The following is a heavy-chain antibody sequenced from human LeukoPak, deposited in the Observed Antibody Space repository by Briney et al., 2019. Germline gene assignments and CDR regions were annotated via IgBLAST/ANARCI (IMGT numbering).Heavy chain of an antibody. Sequence: ASVKVSCKASGYTFTGYYMHWVRQAPGQGLEWMGWMNPNSGNTGYAQKFQGRVTMTRNTSISTAYMELSSLRSEDTAVYYCARGLIWQPEDYWGQGTLVTVSS. CDR2: MNPNSGNT. CDR3: ARGLIWQPEDY. V-gene: IGHV1-8*02. D-gene: IGHD6-13*01. CDR1: GYTFTGYY. J-gene: IGHJ4*02.